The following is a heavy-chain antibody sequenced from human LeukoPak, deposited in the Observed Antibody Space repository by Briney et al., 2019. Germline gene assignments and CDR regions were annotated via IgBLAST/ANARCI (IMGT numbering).Heavy chain of an antibody. CDR3: ARHRPPDYDILTGSGMDV. J-gene: IGHJ6*02. CDR2: IYTSGST. Sequence: PSQTLSLTCTVSGGSISSGSYYWSWIRQPAGKGLEWIGRIYTSGSTNYNPSLKSRVTISVDTSKNQFSLKLSSVTAPDTAVYYCARHRPPDYDILTGSGMDVWGQGTTVTVSS. D-gene: IGHD3-9*01. V-gene: IGHV4-61*02. CDR1: GGSISSGSYY.